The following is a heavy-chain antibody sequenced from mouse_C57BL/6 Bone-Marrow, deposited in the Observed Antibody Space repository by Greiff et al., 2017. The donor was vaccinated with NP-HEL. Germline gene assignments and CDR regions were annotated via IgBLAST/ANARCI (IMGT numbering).Heavy chain of an antibody. CDR1: GFTFSSYA. V-gene: IGHV5-4*01. CDR2: ISDGGSYT. J-gene: IGHJ4*01. Sequence: EVQRVESGGGLVKPGGSLKLSCAASGFTFSSYAMSWVRQTPEKRLEWVATISDGGSYTYYPDNVKGRFTISGDSAKNNLYLQMSHLKSEDTAMYYCAREPGTGAMDYWGQGTSVTVSS. D-gene: IGHD4-1*01. CDR3: AREPGTGAMDY.